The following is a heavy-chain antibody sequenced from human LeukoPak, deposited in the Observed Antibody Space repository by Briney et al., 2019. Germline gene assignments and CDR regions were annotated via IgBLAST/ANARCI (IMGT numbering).Heavy chain of an antibody. Sequence: SETLSLACTVSGGSISSYYWSWIRQPPGKGLEWIGYIYYSGSTNYNPSLKSRVTISVDTSKNQFSLKLSSVTAADTAVYYCARGRSSMVRGYYYYYMDVWGKGTTVTISS. CDR3: ARGRSSMVRGYYYYYMDV. J-gene: IGHJ6*03. CDR1: GGSISSYY. V-gene: IGHV4-59*01. CDR2: IYYSGST. D-gene: IGHD3-10*01.